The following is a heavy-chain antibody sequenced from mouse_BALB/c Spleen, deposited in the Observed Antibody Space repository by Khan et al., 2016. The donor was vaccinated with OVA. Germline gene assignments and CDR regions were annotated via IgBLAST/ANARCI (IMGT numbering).Heavy chain of an antibody. CDR2: IWGDGSA. Sequence: QVQLKQSGPGLVAPSQSLSITCTVSGFSLTGYGVNWVRQPPGKGLEWLGIIWGDGSAYYTSALKSILNLSKDNSKSIVFLKRNSLRADDTARYYCARAYYGGYKEAMDYWGHGTSVTVSS. D-gene: IGHD2-13*01. J-gene: IGHJ4*01. CDR1: GFSLTGYG. CDR3: ARAYYGGYKEAMDY. V-gene: IGHV2-6-7*01.